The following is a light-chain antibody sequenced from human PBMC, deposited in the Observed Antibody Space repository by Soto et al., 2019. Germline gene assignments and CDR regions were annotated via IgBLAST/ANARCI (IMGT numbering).Light chain of an antibody. CDR2: WAS. CDR3: QQYYSSPRT. V-gene: IGKV4-1*01. Sequence: DIVMTQSPDSLDVYLGARANINCRASQSRVSSSNNKNRLSWYQQKPGQPPKLLLYWASTRESGVPDRFSGSGSGTDFSLTISSLQAEDVAVYYCQQYYSSPRTFGQGTKVDIK. CDR1: QSRVSSSNNKNR. J-gene: IGKJ1*01.